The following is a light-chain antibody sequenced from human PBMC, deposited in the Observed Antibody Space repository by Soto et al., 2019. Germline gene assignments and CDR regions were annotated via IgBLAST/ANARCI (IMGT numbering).Light chain of an antibody. CDR1: SSDVGGYNY. CDR2: DVS. V-gene: IGLV2-14*01. CDR3: SSYTSSSTFYV. Sequence: QSVLTQPVYVSGSPGQAITISCTGTSSDVGGYNYVSWYQQHPGKAPKLMIYDVSNRPSGVSNRFSGSKSGNTASLTISGLQAEDEADYYCSSYTSSSTFYVFGTGTKVTVL. J-gene: IGLJ1*01.